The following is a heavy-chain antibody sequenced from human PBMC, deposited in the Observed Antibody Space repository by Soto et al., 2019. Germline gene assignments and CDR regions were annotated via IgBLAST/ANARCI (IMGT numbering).Heavy chain of an antibody. V-gene: IGHV1-58*01. CDR1: GFTFTSSA. CDR3: PAEGIVVVDGYFDY. Sequence: QMQLVQSGPEVKKPGTSVKVSCKASGFTFTSSAVQWVRQARGQRLEWIGWIVVGSGNTNYAQKFQERVTITRDMSTSTAYMELSSLRSEDTAVYYCPAEGIVVVDGYFDYWGQGTLVTVSS. D-gene: IGHD2-21*01. J-gene: IGHJ4*02. CDR2: IVVGSGNT.